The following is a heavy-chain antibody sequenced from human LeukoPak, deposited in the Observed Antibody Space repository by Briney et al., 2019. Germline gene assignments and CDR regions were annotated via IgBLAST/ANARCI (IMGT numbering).Heavy chain of an antibody. D-gene: IGHD6-19*01. J-gene: IGHJ3*02. CDR2: ISYDGSNK. CDR1: GFTFSSYA. V-gene: IGHV3-30-3*01. Sequence: PGRSLRLSCAASGFTFSSYAMHWVRQAPGKGLEWVAVISYDGSNKYYADSVKGQFTISRDNSKNTLYLQMNSLRAEDTAVYYCARDRTQWLPTYAFDIWGQGTMVTVSS. CDR3: ARDRTQWLPTYAFDI.